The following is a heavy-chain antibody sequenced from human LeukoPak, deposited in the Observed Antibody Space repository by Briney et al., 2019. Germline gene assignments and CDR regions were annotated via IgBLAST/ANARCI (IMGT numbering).Heavy chain of an antibody. V-gene: IGHV3-30-3*01. CDR2: ISYDGSNK. CDR3: ATSGDGDWFDP. D-gene: IGHD7-27*01. CDR1: GFTFSSYA. J-gene: IGHJ5*02. Sequence: GGSLRLSCAASGFTFSSYAMHWVRQAPGKGLEWVAVISYDGSNKYYADSVKGRFTISRDNSKNTLYLQMNSLRAEDTAVYYCATSGDGDWFDPWGQGTPVTVSS.